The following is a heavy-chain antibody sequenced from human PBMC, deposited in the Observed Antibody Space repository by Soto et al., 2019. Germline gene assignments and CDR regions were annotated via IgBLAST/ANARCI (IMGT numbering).Heavy chain of an antibody. CDR1: GFTFSSYG. CDR3: ARVVYYYYMDV. J-gene: IGHJ6*03. V-gene: IGHV3-33*01. CDR2: IWYDGSNK. D-gene: IGHD1-26*01. Sequence: QVQLVESGGGVVQPGRSLRLSCAASGFTFSSYGMHWVRQAPGKGLEWVAVIWYDGSNKYYADSVKGRFTISRDNSKNTLYVQMNSLRAEDTAVYYCARVVYYYYMDVWGKGTTVTVSS.